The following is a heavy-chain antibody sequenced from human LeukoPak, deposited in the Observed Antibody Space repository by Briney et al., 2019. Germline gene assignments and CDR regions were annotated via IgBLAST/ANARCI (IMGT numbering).Heavy chain of an antibody. J-gene: IGHJ4*02. CDR1: GFTFSSYS. V-gene: IGHV3-21*01. D-gene: IGHD1-26*01. Sequence: GGSLRLSCAASGFTFSSYSMNWVRQAPGKGLECVSSISSSSSYIYYADSVKGRFTISRDNAKNSLYLQMNSLRDEDTAVYYCTRDSGLILGALNFDYWGQGTLVTVSS. CDR2: ISSSSSYI. CDR3: TRDSGLILGALNFDY.